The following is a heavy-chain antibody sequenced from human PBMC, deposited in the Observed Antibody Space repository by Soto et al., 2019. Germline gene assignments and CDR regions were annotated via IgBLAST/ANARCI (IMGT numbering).Heavy chain of an antibody. J-gene: IGHJ4*02. D-gene: IGHD2-15*01. CDR3: AHGRSWLFDY. V-gene: IGHV2-5*01. CDR2: IYWNDDN. Sequence: QITLKESGPTLVKPTQTLTLTCTFSGFSLSSHAVGVGWFRQPPGKALEWLALIYWNDDNHYSPSLKTRLTVSKDTSKNEAVLTMTNMVPVDTATYHCAHGRSWLFDYWGQGIFVTVSS. CDR1: GFSLSSHAVG.